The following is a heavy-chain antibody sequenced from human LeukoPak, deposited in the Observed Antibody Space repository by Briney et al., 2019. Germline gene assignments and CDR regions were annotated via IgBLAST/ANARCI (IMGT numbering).Heavy chain of an antibody. CDR3: ARESIIGGGYPPYHFDY. CDR2: ISSSGSTI. CDR1: GFTFSSYG. J-gene: IGHJ4*02. Sequence: GGSLRLSCAASGFTFSSYGMNWVRQAPGKGLEWVSYISSSGSTIYYAGSVKGRFTISRDNAKNSLYLQMSSLRDEDTAVYYCARESIIGGGYPPYHFDYWGQGTLVTVSS. D-gene: IGHD3-16*01. V-gene: IGHV3-48*03.